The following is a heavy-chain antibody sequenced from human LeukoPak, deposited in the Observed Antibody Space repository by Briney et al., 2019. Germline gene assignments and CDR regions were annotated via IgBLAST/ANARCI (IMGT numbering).Heavy chain of an antibody. CDR1: GGSISSYY. CDR3: ARNDGYFDY. CDR2: LYYSGST. V-gene: IGHV4-59*08. J-gene: IGHJ4*02. Sequence: SETLSLTSTVSGGSISSYYWSWIRQPPGKGLEWIGYLYYSGSTNYNPSLKSRVTISVDTSKNQFSLKLSSVTAADTAVYYCARNDGYFDYWGQGTLVTVSS.